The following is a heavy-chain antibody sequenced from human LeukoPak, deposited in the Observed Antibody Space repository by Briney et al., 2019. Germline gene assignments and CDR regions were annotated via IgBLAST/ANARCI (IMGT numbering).Heavy chain of an antibody. CDR3: AKGEMGTTSYYFDY. CDR1: GFTFSTFA. J-gene: IGHJ4*02. V-gene: IGHV3-23*01. CDR2: IFPSGGEI. Sequence: GGSLRLSCAASGFTFSTFAMIWVRQPPGKGLEWVSSIFPSGGEIHYADSVRGRFTISRDNSKNTLYLQMNSLRAEDTAVYYCAKGEMGTTSYYFDYWGQGTLVTVSS. D-gene: IGHD5-24*01.